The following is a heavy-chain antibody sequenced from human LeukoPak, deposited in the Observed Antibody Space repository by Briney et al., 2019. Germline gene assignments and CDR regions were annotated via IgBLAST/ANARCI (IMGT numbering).Heavy chain of an antibody. D-gene: IGHD6-13*01. CDR2: MYPGDSDT. CDR1: GYTFTNYW. CDR3: AISHKYSSNWRYDAFDI. J-gene: IGHJ3*02. V-gene: IGHV5-51*01. Sequence: GESLKISCKASGYTFTNYWIGWVRQMPGKGLEWMGIMYPGDSDTRYSPSFQGQVTISADKSISTAYLQWSSLKASDTATYYCAISHKYSSNWRYDAFDIWGEGTMVTVSS.